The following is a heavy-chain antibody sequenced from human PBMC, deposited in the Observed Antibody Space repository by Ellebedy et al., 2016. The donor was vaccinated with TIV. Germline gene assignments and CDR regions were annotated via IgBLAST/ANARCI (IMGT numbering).Heavy chain of an antibody. J-gene: IGHJ4*02. V-gene: IGHV3-74*01. CDR1: GFTFSSYW. D-gene: IGHD5-24*01. Sequence: PGGSLRLSCAASGFTFSSYWMHWVRQAPGKGLVWVSRINSDGSSTSYADSVTGRFTISRDNAKNTLYLQMNRLIAEDTAVYYCARSRDGYNFIGDYWGQGTLVTVSS. CDR3: ARSRDGYNFIGDY. CDR2: INSDGSST.